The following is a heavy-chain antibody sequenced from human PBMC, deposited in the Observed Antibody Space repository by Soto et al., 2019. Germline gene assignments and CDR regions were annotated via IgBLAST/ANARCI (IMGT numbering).Heavy chain of an antibody. CDR1: GGTFSSYA. CDR3: ARWDGSGSYDLIYYYYYGMDV. D-gene: IGHD3-10*01. J-gene: IGHJ6*02. V-gene: IGHV1-69*13. Sequence: GASVEVSCKXSGGTFSSYAISWVRQAPGQGLEWMGGIIPIFGTANYAQKFQGRVTITADESTSTAYMELSSLRSEDTAVYYCARWDGSGSYDLIYYYYYGMDVWGQGTTVTVSS. CDR2: IIPIFGTA.